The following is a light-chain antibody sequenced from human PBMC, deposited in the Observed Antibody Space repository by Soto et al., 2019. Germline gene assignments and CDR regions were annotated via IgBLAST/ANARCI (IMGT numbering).Light chain of an antibody. Sequence: IWMTQSTPFLSSSTGDRVTISCRMSQGIRNDLGWYQQKPGKAPKLLIYAASSLQSGVPSKFSGSGSGTDFTLTISGLQPEDFATYSCQQSHSAPWTFGQGTKVDIK. V-gene: IGKV1D-8*02. J-gene: IGKJ1*01. CDR1: QGIRND. CDR2: AAS. CDR3: QQSHSAPWT.